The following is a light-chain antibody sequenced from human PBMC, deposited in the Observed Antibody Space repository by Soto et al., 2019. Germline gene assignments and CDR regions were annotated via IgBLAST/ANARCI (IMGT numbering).Light chain of an antibody. CDR2: AAS. CDR1: QSFSSSY. V-gene: IGKV3-20*01. Sequence: EIVWKQSPGTLSLSPGEGATLSCRASQSFSSSYLSWYQQKPGQTPRLLIYAASSRATGIPDRFSGSGSRTDFTLPISSREPEDFAMYYCKQYGNSLYTFGQGIKTETK. J-gene: IGKJ2*01. CDR3: KQYGNSLYT.